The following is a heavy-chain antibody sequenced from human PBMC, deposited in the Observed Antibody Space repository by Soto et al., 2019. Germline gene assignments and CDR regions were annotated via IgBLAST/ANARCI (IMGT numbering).Heavy chain of an antibody. Sequence: EVQLLESGGGLVQPGGSLRLSCAASGFTFSSYAMSWVRQAPGKGLEWVSAISGSGGSTYYADSVKGRFTISRDNSKNSLDLQMNSLRAEDTAVYYCAKDWALSFSSSSTFDAFDIWGQGTMVTVSS. D-gene: IGHD6-13*01. CDR2: ISGSGGST. J-gene: IGHJ3*02. CDR1: GFTFSSYA. CDR3: AKDWALSFSSSSTFDAFDI. V-gene: IGHV3-23*01.